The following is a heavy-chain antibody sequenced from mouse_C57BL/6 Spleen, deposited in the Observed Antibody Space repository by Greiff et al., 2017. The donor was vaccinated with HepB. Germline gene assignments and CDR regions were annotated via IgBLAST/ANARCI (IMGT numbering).Heavy chain of an antibody. V-gene: IGHV1-52*01. CDR3: ARNYDGNFDV. CDR1: GYTFTSYW. Sequence: QVQLKQPGAELVRPGSSVKLSCKASGYTFTSYWMHWVKQRPIQGLEWIGNIDPSDSETHYNQKFKDKATLTVDKSSSTAYMQLSSPTSEDSAVYYCARNYDGNFDVWGTGTTVTVSS. CDR2: IDPSDSET. J-gene: IGHJ1*03. D-gene: IGHD1-1*02.